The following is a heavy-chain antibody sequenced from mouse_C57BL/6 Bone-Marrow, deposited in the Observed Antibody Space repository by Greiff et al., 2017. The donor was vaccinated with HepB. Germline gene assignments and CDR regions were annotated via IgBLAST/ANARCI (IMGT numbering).Heavy chain of an antibody. J-gene: IGHJ3*01. V-gene: IGHV1-55*01. CDR2: IYPGSGST. CDR3: ASANDYDEKFAY. D-gene: IGHD2-4*01. CDR1: GYTFTSYW. Sequence: QVQLQQPGAELVKPGASVKMSCKASGYTFTSYWITWVKQRPGQGLEWIGDIYPGSGSTNYNEKFKSKATLTVDTSSSPAYMQLSSLTSEDSAVYYCASANDYDEKFAYWGQGTLVTVAA.